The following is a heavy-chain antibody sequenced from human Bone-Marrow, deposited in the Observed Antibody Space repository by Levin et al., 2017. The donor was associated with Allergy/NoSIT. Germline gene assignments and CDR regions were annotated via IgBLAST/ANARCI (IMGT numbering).Heavy chain of an antibody. CDR2: INPNSGDT. CDR3: AREGLAVTEDTGDYYYAFDH. Sequence: GESLKISCKASGYTFTDFYIHWVRQAPGQGLQWMGWINPNSGDTSFDQKFQGRVTLTRDTSSSTATMELSSLTPDDTAVYYCAREGLAVTEDTGDYYYAFDHWGQGGRVTVSS. CDR1: GYTFTDFY. J-gene: IGHJ4*02. V-gene: IGHV1-2*02. D-gene: IGHD3-9*01.